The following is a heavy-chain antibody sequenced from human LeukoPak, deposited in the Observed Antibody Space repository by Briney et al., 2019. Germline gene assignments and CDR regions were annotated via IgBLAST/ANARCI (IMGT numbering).Heavy chain of an antibody. Sequence: SETLSLTCTVSGGSISNYYWSWIRQPAGKGLEWIGRFYARGNTNYNPSLKSRVTMSVDTSKKQLSLKLTSVTAADTAVYYCARELITKADAFDIWGQGTVVTVSS. D-gene: IGHD1-20*01. CDR3: ARELITKADAFDI. V-gene: IGHV4-4*07. CDR1: GGSISNYY. CDR2: FYARGNT. J-gene: IGHJ3*02.